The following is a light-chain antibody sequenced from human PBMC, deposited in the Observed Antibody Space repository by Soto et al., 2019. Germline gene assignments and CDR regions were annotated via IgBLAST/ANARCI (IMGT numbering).Light chain of an antibody. CDR1: QSVSSN. V-gene: IGKV3-15*01. CDR2: GAS. J-gene: IGKJ2*01. CDR3: QQYYRTPPNT. Sequence: EIVMTQSPATLSVSPGERATLSCRASQSVSSNLAWYQQKPGQAPRLLIYGASTGATGIPARFSGSGSGTEFTLTISSLQSEDVAVYYCQQYYRTPPNTFGQGTKLEIK.